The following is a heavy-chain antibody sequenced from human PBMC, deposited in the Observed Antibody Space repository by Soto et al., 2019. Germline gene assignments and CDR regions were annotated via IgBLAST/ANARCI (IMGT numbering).Heavy chain of an antibody. Sequence: EVQLAESGRGLVTPGGSLTLSCAASGFSFSPAWMNWVRQAPGKGLEWVGLIKSKGGGGTADYAAPVKGRFIISRDDSKNTIYLQMNSLKPEDTALYYCIWQQDFYYGRAVWGQGTTVTVSS. CDR2: IKSKGGGGTA. J-gene: IGHJ6*02. D-gene: IGHD6-13*01. CDR1: GFSFSPAW. CDR3: IWQQDFYYGRAV. V-gene: IGHV3-15*07.